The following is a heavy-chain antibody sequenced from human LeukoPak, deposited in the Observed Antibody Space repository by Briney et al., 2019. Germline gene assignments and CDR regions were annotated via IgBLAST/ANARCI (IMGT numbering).Heavy chain of an antibody. CDR3: ASPPVPQAAAITPGYFYYYMDV. J-gene: IGHJ6*03. CDR1: GYTFTGYY. Sequence: WASVKVSCKASGYTFTGYYMHWVRQAPGQGLEWMGWINPNSGGTNYAQKFQGRVTMTRDTSISTAYMELSRLRSDDTAVYYCASPPVPQAAAITPGYFYYYMDVWGKGTTVTVSS. D-gene: IGHD6-13*01. V-gene: IGHV1-2*02. CDR2: INPNSGGT.